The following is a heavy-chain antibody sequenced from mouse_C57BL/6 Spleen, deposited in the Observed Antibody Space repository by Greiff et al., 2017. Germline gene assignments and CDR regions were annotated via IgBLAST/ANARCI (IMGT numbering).Heavy chain of an antibody. V-gene: IGHV1-69*01. CDR2: IDPSDSYT. Sequence: VQLQQPGAELVMPGASVKLSCKASGYTFTSYWMHWVKQRPGQGLEWIGEIDPSDSYTNYNQKVKGKSTLTVDKSSSTAYMQLSSLTSEDSAVYYCANLGRGYFDYWGQGTTLTVSS. J-gene: IGHJ2*01. CDR3: ANLGRGYFDY. CDR1: GYTFTSYW. D-gene: IGHD4-1*01.